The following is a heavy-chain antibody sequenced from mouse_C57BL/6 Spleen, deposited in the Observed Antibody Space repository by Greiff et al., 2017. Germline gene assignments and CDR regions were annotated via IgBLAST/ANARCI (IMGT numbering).Heavy chain of an antibody. CDR2: IYPSDSET. Sequence: VKLQQPGAELVRPGSSVKLSCKASGYTFTSYWMDWVKQRPGQGLEWIGNIYPSDSETHYNQKFKDKATLTVDKSSSTAYMQLSSLTSEDSAVYYCARRTVVPPWYFDVWGTGTTVTVSS. D-gene: IGHD1-1*01. CDR1: GYTFTSYW. J-gene: IGHJ1*03. V-gene: IGHV1-61*01. CDR3: ARRTVVPPWYFDV.